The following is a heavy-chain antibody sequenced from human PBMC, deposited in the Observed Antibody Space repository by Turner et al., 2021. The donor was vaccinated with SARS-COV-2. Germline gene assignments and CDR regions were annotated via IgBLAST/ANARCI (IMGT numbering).Heavy chain of an antibody. CDR1: GFTFKNYD. Sequence: QLLESGGGPVQPARSLRLSCVDSGFTFKNYDMHWVRQAPGKGLEWVAIISYDRNNKYTTDSLKGRFTISRDNSRSTLYLQMDRLRPEDTAVYYCARDARERSYFDFWSGYLDSWGQGTPVTVSS. D-gene: IGHD3-3*01. V-gene: IGHV3-30*10. CDR3: ARDARERSYFDFWSGYLDS. CDR2: ISYDRNNK. J-gene: IGHJ4*02.